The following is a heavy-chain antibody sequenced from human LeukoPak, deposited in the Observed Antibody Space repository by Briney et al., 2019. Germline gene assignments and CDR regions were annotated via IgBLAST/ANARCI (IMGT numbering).Heavy chain of an antibody. D-gene: IGHD3-10*01. J-gene: IGHJ4*02. CDR3: ARSGTRGSGSYDY. CDR2: IYSGGST. Sequence: GGSLRLSCAASGFTVSSNYMSWVRQAPGKGLEWVSVIYSGGSTYYADSVKGRFTISRDNSKNTLYLQMNSLRAEDTAVYYCARSGTRGSGSYDYWGQGTLVTVSS. CDR1: GFTVSSNY. V-gene: IGHV3-53*01.